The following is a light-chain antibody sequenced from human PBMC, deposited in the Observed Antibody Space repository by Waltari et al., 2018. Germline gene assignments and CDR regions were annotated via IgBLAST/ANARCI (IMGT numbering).Light chain of an antibody. CDR2: HAS. CDR1: QGISHY. J-gene: IGKJ3*01. V-gene: IGKV1-27*01. Sequence: DIQMTQSPSSLSASVGDRVTITCRASQGISHYLAWYQQKPGKVPQLLIYHASTLQSGVPSRFSGSGSGTDFTLTISSLRPEDVATYFCQKYDSAPLFTFGPGTKVDIK. CDR3: QKYDSAPLFT.